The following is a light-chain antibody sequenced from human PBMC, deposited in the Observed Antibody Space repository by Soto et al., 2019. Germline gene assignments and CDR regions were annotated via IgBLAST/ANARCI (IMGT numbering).Light chain of an antibody. Sequence: QSALTQPASVSGSTGQSITISCTGTSSDVGSYNLVSWYQQHPGKAPKLIIYEDSKRPSGVSNRFSGSKSGNTASLTISGLQTEDEADYYCCSYADSSTYVFGTGTKVTVL. CDR3: CSYADSSTYV. V-gene: IGLV2-23*01. CDR1: SSDVGSYNL. CDR2: EDS. J-gene: IGLJ1*01.